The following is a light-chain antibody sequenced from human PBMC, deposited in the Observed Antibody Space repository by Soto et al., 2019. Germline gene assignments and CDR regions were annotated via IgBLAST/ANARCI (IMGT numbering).Light chain of an antibody. CDR1: QSVSSST. CDR2: GAS. Sequence: EIVLTQSPAPRSFSPGERPTLSCRASQSVSSSTLAWYQQKPGQAPRLLIYGASSRATGIPDRFSGSGSGTDFTLTISRLEPEDFAVYYCHQYDSSPLTFGGGTKVEIK. V-gene: IGKV3-20*01. J-gene: IGKJ4*01. CDR3: HQYDSSPLT.